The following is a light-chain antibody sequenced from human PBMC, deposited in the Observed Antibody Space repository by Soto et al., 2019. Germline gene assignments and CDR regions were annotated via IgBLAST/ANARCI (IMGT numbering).Light chain of an antibody. J-gene: IGKJ2*02. Sequence: DIQMTQSPSSLSASVGDSVTITCRASQTIANYLNWYQQKPGNAPKLLIYGASCLQSGVTSRFSGSGSGTDLTLTINSLQSEDFATYYCQQTYNAPRTFGQGTKLDIK. V-gene: IGKV1-39*01. CDR2: GAS. CDR3: QQTYNAPRT. CDR1: QTIANY.